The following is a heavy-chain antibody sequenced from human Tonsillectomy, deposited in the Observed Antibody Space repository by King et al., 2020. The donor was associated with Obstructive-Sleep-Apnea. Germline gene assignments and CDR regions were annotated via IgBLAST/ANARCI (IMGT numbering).Heavy chain of an antibody. CDR2: IYYSGST. CDR1: GGSISSYS. D-gene: IGHD3-22*01. Sequence: QLQESGPGLVKPSETLSLTCTVSGGSISSYSWSWIRQPPGKGLEGIGYIYYSGSTNYNPSLKSRVSISVDTSKTQFSLKLSSVTAADTAVYYCARISTRKSGFPLDYWGQGTLVTVSS. V-gene: IGHV4-59*12. J-gene: IGHJ4*02. CDR3: ARISTRKSGFPLDY.